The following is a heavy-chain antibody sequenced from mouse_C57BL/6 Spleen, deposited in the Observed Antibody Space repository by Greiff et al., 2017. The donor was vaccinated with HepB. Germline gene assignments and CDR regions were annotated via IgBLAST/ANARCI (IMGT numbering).Heavy chain of an antibody. D-gene: IGHD2-5*01. J-gene: IGHJ2*01. CDR3: ARDNYSNHYFDY. V-gene: IGHV1-50*01. Sequence: QVQLQQPGAELVKPGASVKLSCKASGYTFTSYWMQWVKQRPGQGLEWIGEIDPSDSYTNYNQKFKGKATLTVDTSSSTAYMQLSSLTSEDSAVYYCARDNYSNHYFDYWGQGTTLTVSS. CDR1: GYTFTSYW. CDR2: IDPSDSYT.